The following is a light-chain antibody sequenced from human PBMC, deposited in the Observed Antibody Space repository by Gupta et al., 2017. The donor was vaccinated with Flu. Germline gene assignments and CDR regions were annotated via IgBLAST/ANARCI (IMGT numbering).Light chain of an antibody. CDR2: EIS. Sequence: ISCRSSQSLIDSDGNTYLSWLHQRPGQSPRLLIYEISKRFPGVPDRFSGSGAGTDFTLRISRVEAEDAGVYYCMQAAQIPRTFGQGTKVEIK. V-gene: IGKV2-24*01. CDR3: MQAAQIPRT. J-gene: IGKJ1*01. CDR1: QSLIDSDGNTY.